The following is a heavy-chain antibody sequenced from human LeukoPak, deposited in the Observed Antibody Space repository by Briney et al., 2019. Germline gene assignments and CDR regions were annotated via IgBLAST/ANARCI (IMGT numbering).Heavy chain of an antibody. D-gene: IGHD3-10*01. CDR2: VYPGNSHT. CDR3: ARSTIVRGILGSGGAFDV. Sequence: GESLQISCMGSGYIFANYWIGWVRQMPGRGLEWMGIVYPGNSHTKYSPSFQGQVTISADKSLNTAYMQWSSLEASDTAMYYCARSTIVRGILGSGGAFDVWGQGSMVTVAS. V-gene: IGHV5-51*01. CDR1: GYIFANYW. J-gene: IGHJ3*01.